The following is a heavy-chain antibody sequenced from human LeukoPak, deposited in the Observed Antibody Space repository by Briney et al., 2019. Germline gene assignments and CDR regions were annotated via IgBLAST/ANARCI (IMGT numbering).Heavy chain of an antibody. CDR2: ISSSGSTI. CDR3: ARDGRWYHAFDI. Sequence: PGGSLRLSCAASGFTFSSYEMNWVRQAPGKGLEWVSYISSSGSTIYYADSVKGRFTISRDNAKNTLYLQMNSLRAEDTAVYYCARDGRWYHAFDIWGQGTMVTVSS. CDR1: GFTFSSYE. J-gene: IGHJ3*02. D-gene: IGHD4-23*01. V-gene: IGHV3-48*03.